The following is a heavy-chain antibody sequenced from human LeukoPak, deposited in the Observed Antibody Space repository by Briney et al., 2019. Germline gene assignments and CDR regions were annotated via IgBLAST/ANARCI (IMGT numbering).Heavy chain of an antibody. V-gene: IGHV1-2*04. Sequence: ASVKVSCKASGYTFTGYYMHWVRQAPGQGLEWMGWINPNSGGTNYAQKFQGWVTMTRDTSISTAYMELSRLRSDDTAVYYCARFSFYGSGSLSARNWFDPWGQGTLVTVSS. CDR1: GYTFTGYY. CDR3: ARFSFYGSGSLSARNWFDP. CDR2: INPNSGGT. J-gene: IGHJ5*02. D-gene: IGHD3-10*01.